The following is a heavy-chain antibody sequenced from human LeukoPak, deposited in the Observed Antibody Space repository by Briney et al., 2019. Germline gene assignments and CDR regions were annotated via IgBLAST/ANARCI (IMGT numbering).Heavy chain of an antibody. J-gene: IGHJ4*02. V-gene: IGHV1-8*01. CDR2: MNPNSGNT. CDR1: VYTFTMYD. D-gene: IGHD4-17*01. Sequence: GASVTVSRSPSVYTFTMYDTNWVRQATGQGLEWMGWMNPNSGNTGYAQKFQGRVTMTRDTSISTAYMELSSLRSEDTAVYYCARGYGVYEDYFDYGGQGTLVTVSS. CDR3: ARGYGVYEDYFDY.